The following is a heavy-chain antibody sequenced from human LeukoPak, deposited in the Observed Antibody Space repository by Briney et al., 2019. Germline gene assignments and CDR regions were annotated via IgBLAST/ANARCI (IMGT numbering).Heavy chain of an antibody. CDR3: ATVSSGSYRYFDY. Sequence: ASVMVSCKVSGYTLTELSMHWVRQAPGKGLEWMGGFDPEDGETIYAQKFQGRVTMTEDTSADTAYMELSSLRSEDTAVYYCATVSSGSYRYFDYWGQGTLVTVSS. D-gene: IGHD1-26*01. CDR1: GYTLTELS. J-gene: IGHJ4*02. V-gene: IGHV1-24*01. CDR2: FDPEDGET.